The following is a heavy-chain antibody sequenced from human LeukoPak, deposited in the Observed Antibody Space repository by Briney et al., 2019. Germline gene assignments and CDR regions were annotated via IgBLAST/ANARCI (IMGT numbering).Heavy chain of an antibody. Sequence: GGSLRLSCAASGFTFSSYWMSWVRQVPGKGLEWVANIKQDGSEKHYVDSVKGRFTISRDNAKNSLYLQMNSLRAGDTAVYYCAREVAARRLGSWFDPWGQGTLVTVSS. CDR1: GFTFSSYW. CDR2: IKQDGSEK. V-gene: IGHV3-7*01. J-gene: IGHJ5*02. D-gene: IGHD6-6*01. CDR3: AREVAARRLGSWFDP.